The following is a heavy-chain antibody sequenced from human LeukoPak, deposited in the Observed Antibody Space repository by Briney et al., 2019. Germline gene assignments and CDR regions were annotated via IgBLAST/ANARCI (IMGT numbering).Heavy chain of an antibody. V-gene: IGHV4-34*01. CDR3: ARVTRDYDSSGYYYFDY. J-gene: IGHJ4*02. D-gene: IGHD3-22*01. Sequence: SETLSLTCAVYGGSFSGYYWSWIRQPPGKGLEWIGEINHSGSTNYNPSLKIRVTISVDTSKNQFSLKLSSVTAADTAVYYCARVTRDYDSSGYYYFDYWGQGTLVTVSS. CDR1: GGSFSGYY. CDR2: INHSGST.